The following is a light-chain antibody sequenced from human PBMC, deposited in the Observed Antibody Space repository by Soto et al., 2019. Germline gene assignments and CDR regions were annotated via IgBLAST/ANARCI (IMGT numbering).Light chain of an antibody. V-gene: IGLV2-8*01. CDR1: SSDVGGYNY. J-gene: IGLJ1*01. CDR2: EVS. Sequence: QSALTQPPSASGSPGQSVTISCTGTSSDVGGYNYVSWYQQHPGRAPKLMIYEVSKRPSGVPDRFSGSKSGNTASLTVSGLQTEDEADYYCSSYAGSNNQVFGTGTKLTGL. CDR3: SSYAGSNNQV.